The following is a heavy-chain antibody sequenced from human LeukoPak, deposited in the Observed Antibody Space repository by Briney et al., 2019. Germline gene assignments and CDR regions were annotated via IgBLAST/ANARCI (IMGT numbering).Heavy chain of an antibody. CDR1: GYTFTGYF. CDR2: INPKSGGT. Sequence: GASVKVSCKASGYTFTGYFMRWVRQAPGQGLEWMGWINPKSGGTNFAQKFQGRVTVTRDTSLTTTYMELSSLRYDDTAVYYCARDCGGDCAGLDYWGQGTLVTVSS. D-gene: IGHD2-21*02. J-gene: IGHJ4*02. CDR3: ARDCGGDCAGLDY. V-gene: IGHV1-2*02.